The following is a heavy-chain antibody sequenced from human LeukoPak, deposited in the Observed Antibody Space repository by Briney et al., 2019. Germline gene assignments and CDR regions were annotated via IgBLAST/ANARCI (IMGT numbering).Heavy chain of an antibody. CDR2: INAGNGNT. CDR3: ARGGYDFWSGYLGSFDY. D-gene: IGHD3-3*01. Sequence: ASVTVSCTASGYTFTSYAMHWVRQAPGQRLEWMGWINAGNGNTKYSQKFQGRVTITRDTSASTAYMGLSSLRSEDTAVYYCARGGYDFWSGYLGSFDYWGQGTLVTVSS. J-gene: IGHJ4*02. V-gene: IGHV1-3*01. CDR1: GYTFTSYA.